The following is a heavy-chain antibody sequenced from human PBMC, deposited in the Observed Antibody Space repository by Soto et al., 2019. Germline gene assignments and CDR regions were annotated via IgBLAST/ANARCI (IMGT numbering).Heavy chain of an antibody. CDR3: ARRGVANSRDAFDI. V-gene: IGHV1-69*01. D-gene: IGHD1-26*01. Sequence: QVQLVQSGAEVKKPGPSVKVSCEVSGGTFSNYAITWVRQAPGQGLEWLGGAIPVYGSTNYAQKFQGRVTITAGESATTTFMELSSLRSDATAVYYCARRGVANSRDAFDIWGHGTLVTVS. CDR2: AIPVYGST. J-gene: IGHJ3*02. CDR1: GGTFSNYA.